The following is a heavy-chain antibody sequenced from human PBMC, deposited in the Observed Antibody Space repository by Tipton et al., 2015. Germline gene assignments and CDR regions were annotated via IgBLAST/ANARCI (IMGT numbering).Heavy chain of an antibody. D-gene: IGHD1-26*01. V-gene: IGHV1-69*01. J-gene: IGHJ3*02. Sequence: QSGPEVKKPGSSVKVSCKASGGTFSNYIFSWVRQAPGQGLEWMGGIIPIFHTGNYASDFQGRLTITADESTSTAHMELNSLRSEDTAVYYCARVGGSSYGNAFDIWGQGTMVTVSP. CDR1: GGTFSNYI. CDR3: ARVGGSSYGNAFDI. CDR2: IIPIFHTG.